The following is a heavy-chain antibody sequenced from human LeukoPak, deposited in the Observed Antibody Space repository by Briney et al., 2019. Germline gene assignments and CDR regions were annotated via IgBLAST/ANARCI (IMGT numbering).Heavy chain of an antibody. CDR3: ASPHYYYGSGSYYSPWGY. CDR1: GFTFSSYG. V-gene: IGHV3-30*02. CDR2: IRYDGSNK. J-gene: IGHJ4*02. Sequence: GGSLRLSCAASGFTFSSYGMHWVRQAPGKGLEWVAFIRYDGSNKYYADSVKGRFTISRDNSKNTLYLQMNSLRAEDTAVYYCASPHYYYGSGSYYSPWGYWGQGTLVTVSS. D-gene: IGHD3-10*01.